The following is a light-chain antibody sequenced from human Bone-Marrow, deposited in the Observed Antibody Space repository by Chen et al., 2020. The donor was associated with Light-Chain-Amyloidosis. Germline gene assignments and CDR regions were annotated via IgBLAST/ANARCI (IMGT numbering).Light chain of an antibody. CDR3: GTWDIRLGTVM. J-gene: IGLJ3*02. CDR2: DNN. V-gene: IGLV1-51*01. Sequence: QSVLTQPPSVSAAPGQKVTISCSGSTSNIGNNFVSWYQQFPGTATKLLIYDNNRRPSGIPDRFSGSKSGTSATLGITGLQTGDEADYYCGTWDIRLGTVMFGGGTKLTVL. CDR1: TSNIGNNF.